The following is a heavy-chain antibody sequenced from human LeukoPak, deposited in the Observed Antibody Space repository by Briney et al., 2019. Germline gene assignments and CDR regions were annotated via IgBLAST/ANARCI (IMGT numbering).Heavy chain of an antibody. CDR3: ARIGYGSGSYYNGGLYNWFDP. D-gene: IGHD3-10*01. J-gene: IGHJ5*02. CDR1: GGSISSYY. CDR2: IYYNGST. Sequence: PSETLSLTCTVSGGSISSYYWSWIRQPPGKGLEWIGYIYYNGSTNYNPSLKSRVTISVDTSKNQFSLKLSSVTAADTAVYYCARIGYGSGSYYNGGLYNWFDPWGQGTLVTVSS. V-gene: IGHV4-59*01.